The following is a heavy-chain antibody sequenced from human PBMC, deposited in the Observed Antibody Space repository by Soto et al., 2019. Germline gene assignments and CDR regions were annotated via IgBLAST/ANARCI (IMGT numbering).Heavy chain of an antibody. Sequence: TGGSLRLSCAASGFTFSSYSMNWVRQAPGKGLEWVSSISSSSSYIYYADSVKGRFTISRDNAKNSLYLQMNSLRAEDTAVYYCARGGGQLAYYFDYWGQGTLVTVSS. D-gene: IGHD6-13*01. J-gene: IGHJ4*02. CDR3: ARGGGQLAYYFDY. V-gene: IGHV3-21*01. CDR1: GFTFSSYS. CDR2: ISSSSSYI.